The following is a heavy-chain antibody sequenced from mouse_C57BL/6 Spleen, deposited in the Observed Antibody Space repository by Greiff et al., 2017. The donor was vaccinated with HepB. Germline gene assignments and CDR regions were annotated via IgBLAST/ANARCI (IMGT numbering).Heavy chain of an antibody. D-gene: IGHD2-3*01. CDR1: GFTFSSYG. CDR3: ARPDGYWFAY. V-gene: IGHV5-6*01. Sequence: EVQVVESGGDLVKPGGSLKLSCAASGFTFSSYGMSWVRQTPDKRLEWVATISSGGSYTYYPDSVKGRFTISRDNAKNTLYLQMSSLKSEDTAMYYCARPDGYWFAYWGQGTLVTVSA. CDR2: ISSGGSYT. J-gene: IGHJ3*01.